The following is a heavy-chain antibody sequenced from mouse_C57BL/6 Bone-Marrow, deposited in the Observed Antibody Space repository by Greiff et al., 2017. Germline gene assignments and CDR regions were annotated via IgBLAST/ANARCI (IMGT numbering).Heavy chain of an antibody. J-gene: IGHJ2*01. CDR2: FHPYNDDT. Sequence: VQLQQSGAELVKPGASVKMSCKASGYTFTTYPIEWMKQNHGKSLEWIGNFHPYNDDTTYNEKFKGKATLTVEKSSSTVYLELSRLTSDDSAVYYCARGGNYGGYYFDQWGEGTTRTVST. D-gene: IGHD2-4*01. V-gene: IGHV1-47*01. CDR1: GYTFTTYP. CDR3: ARGGNYGGYYFDQ.